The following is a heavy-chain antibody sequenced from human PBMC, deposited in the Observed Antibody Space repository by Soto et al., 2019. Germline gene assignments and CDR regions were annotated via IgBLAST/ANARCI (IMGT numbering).Heavy chain of an antibody. CDR1: GGSFSPNY. Sequence: SETLSLTCTVSGGSFSPNYWSWIRQPPGKGLEWVGYIYYDGSTYYNPSLKSRVTISVDTSKNQFSLKLSSVTAADTAVYYCARQFSVYGDYGRYFDFWGQGTLVTVSS. V-gene: IGHV4-59*08. CDR2: IYYDGST. J-gene: IGHJ4*02. CDR3: ARQFSVYGDYGRYFDF. D-gene: IGHD4-17*01.